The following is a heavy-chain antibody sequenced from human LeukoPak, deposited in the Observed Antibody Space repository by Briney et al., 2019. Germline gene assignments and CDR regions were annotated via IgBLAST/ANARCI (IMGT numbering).Heavy chain of an antibody. CDR1: GGTFSSYA. V-gene: IGHV1-69*13. Sequence: SVKVSCKASGGTFSSYAISWVRKAPGQGLEWMGGIIPIFGTANYAQKFQGRVTITAEESTRTAYMALSSLGSEDKAVYYCARGKLRERAFDICGQGTMVTVSS. J-gene: IGHJ3*02. CDR2: IIPIFGTA. CDR3: ARGKLRERAFDI. D-gene: IGHD1-7*01.